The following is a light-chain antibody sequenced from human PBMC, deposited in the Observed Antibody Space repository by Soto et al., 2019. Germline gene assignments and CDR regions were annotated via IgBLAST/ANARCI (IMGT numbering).Light chain of an antibody. CDR1: QSISDW. CDR3: QQYNSFSGYT. J-gene: IGKJ1*01. CDR2: DAS. V-gene: IGKV1-5*01. Sequence: DIQMTQSPSTLSASVGDRVTINCRATQSISDWFAWYQQQSATAPKLLIYDASTLESGGPSRFSGSGSGTEFSLPTSSLQPDDFVAYYCQQYNSFSGYTFGQGTKVDIK.